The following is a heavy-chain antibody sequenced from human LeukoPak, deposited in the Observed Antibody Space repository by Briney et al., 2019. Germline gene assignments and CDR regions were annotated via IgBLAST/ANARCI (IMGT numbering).Heavy chain of an antibody. CDR3: AKATVLRYFDWLPQAGYFDY. CDR1: GFTFSSYA. V-gene: IGHV3-23*01. D-gene: IGHD3-9*01. J-gene: IGHJ4*02. CDR2: ISGSGGST. Sequence: PGGSLRLSCAASGFTFSSYAMSWVRQAPGKGLEWVSAISGSGGSTYYADSVKGRFTISRDNSKNTLYMQMNSLRAEDTAVYYCAKATVLRYFDWLPQAGYFDYWGQGTLVTVSS.